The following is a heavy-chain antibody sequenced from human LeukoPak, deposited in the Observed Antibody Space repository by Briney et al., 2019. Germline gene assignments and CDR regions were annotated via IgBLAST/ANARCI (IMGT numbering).Heavy chain of an antibody. CDR3: ARSYCSGGSCYSDY. Sequence: SETLSLTCAVSGYSISSGYYWGWIWQPPGKGLEWIGSISHSGGTYYNPSLKSRVTISVATSKNQFSLKLSSVTAADTAVYYCARSYCSGGSCYSDYWGQGTLVTVSS. V-gene: IGHV4-38-2*01. D-gene: IGHD2-15*01. CDR2: ISHSGGT. J-gene: IGHJ4*02. CDR1: GYSISSGYY.